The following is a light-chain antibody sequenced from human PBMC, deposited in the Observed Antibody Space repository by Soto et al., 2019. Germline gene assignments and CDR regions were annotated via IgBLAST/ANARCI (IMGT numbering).Light chain of an antibody. Sequence: QSALTQPASVSGSPGQSITISCTGTSSDVGSYNYVSWYQQHPGKAPKLMIYEVSDRPSGVSNRFSGSKSGNTASLTISGLQAEDEADYYCSSSTSTNTVVFGGGTKVTVL. CDR2: EVS. CDR1: SSDVGSYNY. V-gene: IGLV2-14*01. J-gene: IGLJ2*01. CDR3: SSSTSTNTVV.